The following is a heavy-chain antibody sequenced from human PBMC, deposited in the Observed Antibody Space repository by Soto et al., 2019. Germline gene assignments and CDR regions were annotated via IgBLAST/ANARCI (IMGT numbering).Heavy chain of an antibody. CDR2: ISITGSYI. CDR3: ARGAIRGYSYGHSDY. CDR1: GFSFSSYT. Sequence: WGSLRLSCAASGFSFSSYTMDWVRQAPGKGLQWVSSISITGSYIYYADSVKGRFAISRDNAQNSLYLHMNSLRAEDTAVYYCARGAIRGYSYGHSDYWGQGTPVTVSS. V-gene: IGHV3-21*01. J-gene: IGHJ4*02. D-gene: IGHD5-18*01.